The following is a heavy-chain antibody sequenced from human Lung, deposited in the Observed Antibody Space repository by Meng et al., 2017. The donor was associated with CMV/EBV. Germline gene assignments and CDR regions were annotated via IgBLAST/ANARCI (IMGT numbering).Heavy chain of an antibody. CDR1: GLSFNRHS. D-gene: IGHD1-1*01. CDR3: ASWNDIDDYMYSFDY. V-gene: IGHV3-21*06. Sequence: GGSXRLXCAGSGLSFNRHSLNWVRQTPGKGLEWVSRISGTSDHTWYADSVKGRFTISRDNARSPLYLQMNSLRPEDTAVYYCASWNDIDDYMYSFDYWGQGXLVTVSS. J-gene: IGHJ4*02. CDR2: ISGTSDHT.